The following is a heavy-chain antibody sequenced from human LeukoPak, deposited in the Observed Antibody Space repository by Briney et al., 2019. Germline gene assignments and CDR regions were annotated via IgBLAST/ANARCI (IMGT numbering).Heavy chain of an antibody. V-gene: IGHV3-7*01. Sequence: GGSLRLSCAASGFSFSSYWMSWVRQAPGRGLEWVANIKQDASEKYYVDSVRGRFTISRDSSKNSLYLQMNSLRAEDTAVYYCVRDGGPYYFDCWGQGTLVTVSS. D-gene: IGHD3-16*01. CDR1: GFSFSSYW. CDR2: IKQDASEK. CDR3: VRDGGPYYFDC. J-gene: IGHJ4*02.